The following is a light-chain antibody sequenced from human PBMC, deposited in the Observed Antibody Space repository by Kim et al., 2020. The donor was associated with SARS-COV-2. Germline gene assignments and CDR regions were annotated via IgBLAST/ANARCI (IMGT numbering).Light chain of an antibody. V-gene: IGKV1-5*01. CDR2: GAS. CDR3: QQYNSFAT. Sequence: DIQMTQSPSTLSAFVGDGVTITCRASQSISTWLAWYQQIPGQAPKLLISGASTLESGVPSRFSGSGSGTEFTLTISSLQPDDFATYYCQQYNSFATFGGGTKVDIK. CDR1: QSISTW. J-gene: IGKJ4*01.